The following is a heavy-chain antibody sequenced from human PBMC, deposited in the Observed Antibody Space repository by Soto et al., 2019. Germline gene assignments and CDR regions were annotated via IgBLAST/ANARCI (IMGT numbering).Heavy chain of an antibody. D-gene: IGHD4-4*01. Sequence: ASVKVSCKASGYTFTSYGISWVRQAPGQGLEWMGWISAYNGNTNYAQKLQGRVTMTTDTSTSTAYMELRSLRSDDTAVSYWGGAVTAAGINGIGAYGQESRVA. CDR3: GGAVTAAGINGIGA. CDR2: ISAYNGNT. CDR1: GYTFTSYG. V-gene: IGHV1-18*01. J-gene: IGHJ6*02.